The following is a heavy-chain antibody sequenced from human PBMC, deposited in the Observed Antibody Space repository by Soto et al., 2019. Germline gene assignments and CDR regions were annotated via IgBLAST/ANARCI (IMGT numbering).Heavy chain of an antibody. J-gene: IGHJ4*02. V-gene: IGHV4-59*01. D-gene: IGHD5-12*01. Sequence: QVQLQESGPGLVKPSETLSLTCTVSGGSISSYYWSWIRQPPGKRLEWIGYIYYSGSTNYNPSLKSRVTISVDKSKDQCSLELRSVSAEDTAVYYCARDAVGSGYDWGQGTLVTVSS. CDR1: GGSISSYY. CDR2: IYYSGST. CDR3: ARDAVGSGYD.